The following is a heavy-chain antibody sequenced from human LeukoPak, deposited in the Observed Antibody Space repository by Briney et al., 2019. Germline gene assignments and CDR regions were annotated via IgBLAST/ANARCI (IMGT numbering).Heavy chain of an antibody. CDR1: GGSISTYY. CDR3: ARDKAHSYGRYFDP. J-gene: IGHJ5*02. Sequence: SETLSLTCSVAGGSISTYYWNWIRQTPGKGLEWIGHISNGNTDYNPSLKSRVTISVDTSKNQFSLTLTSVTAADTAVYYCARDKAHSYGRYFDPWGQGALVIVSS. V-gene: IGHV4-59*01. CDR2: ISNGNT. D-gene: IGHD5-18*01.